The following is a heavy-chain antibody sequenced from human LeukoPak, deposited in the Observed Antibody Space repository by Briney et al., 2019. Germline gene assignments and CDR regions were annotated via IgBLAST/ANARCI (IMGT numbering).Heavy chain of an antibody. J-gene: IGHJ4*02. D-gene: IGHD6-19*01. CDR3: AKDPGSGWEFDY. Sequence: GGSLRLSCVASGFTFSSYGMSWVRQAPGKGLEWVSAISGSGGSTYYADSVKGRFTISRDNSKNTLYLQMNSLRAEDTAVYYCAKDPGSGWEFDYWGQGTLVTVSS. CDR1: GFTFSSYG. CDR2: ISGSGGST. V-gene: IGHV3-23*01.